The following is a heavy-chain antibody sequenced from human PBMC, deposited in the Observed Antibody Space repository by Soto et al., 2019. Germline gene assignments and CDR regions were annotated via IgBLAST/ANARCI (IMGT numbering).Heavy chain of an antibody. J-gene: IGHJ6*02. D-gene: IGHD6-19*01. CDR2: INPNSGGT. CDR3: ARGLSGDSSGWYPSHYYGMAV. Sequence: QVQLVQSGAEVKKPGASVKVSCKASGYTFTGYYMHWVREAPGQGVEWMGWINPNSGGTNYAQKFQGWVTMTRDTSISTAYMELSRLRSDDTAVYYCARGLSGDSSGWYPSHYYGMAVWGQGTTVTVSS. V-gene: IGHV1-2*04. CDR1: GYTFTGYY.